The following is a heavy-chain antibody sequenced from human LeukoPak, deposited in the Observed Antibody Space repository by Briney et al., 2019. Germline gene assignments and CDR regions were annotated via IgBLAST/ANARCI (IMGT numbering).Heavy chain of an antibody. J-gene: IGHJ4*02. Sequence: GGSLRLSCAASGFTFSSNSMNWVRQAPGRGLEWVAFIGSRTGNIYYADSEKGRFTISRDNPKNSLYLQMNSLRAEDTAVYYCARETEPLDYGDSTNLDYWGQGTLVTVSS. CDR2: IGSRTGNI. V-gene: IGHV3-21*01. CDR3: ARETEPLDYGDSTNLDY. D-gene: IGHD4-17*01. CDR1: GFTFSSNS.